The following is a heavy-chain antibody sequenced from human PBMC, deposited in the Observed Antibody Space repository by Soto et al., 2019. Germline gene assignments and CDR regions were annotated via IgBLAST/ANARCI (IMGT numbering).Heavy chain of an antibody. J-gene: IGHJ5*02. CDR2: IRSKGHNYAT. CDR3: TRDLFSYDYSGILWFDP. CDR1: GFAFSGSA. D-gene: IGHD3-16*01. Sequence: GGSLRLSCAASGFAFSGSAMYWVRQASGKGPEWVGRIRSKGHNYATEYAASVKGRFTISRDDSKNTAYLQMDSLQTEDTAVYYCTRDLFSYDYSGILWFDPWGQGTLVTVSS. V-gene: IGHV3-73*01.